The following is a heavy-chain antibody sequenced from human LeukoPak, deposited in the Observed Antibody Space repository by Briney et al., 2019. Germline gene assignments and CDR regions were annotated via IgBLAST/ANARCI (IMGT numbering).Heavy chain of an antibody. J-gene: IGHJ4*02. V-gene: IGHV3-53*01. D-gene: IGHD3-10*01. CDR2: IYTSGGT. CDR1: GFTVSGSY. CDR3: ARGGGNTRFDY. Sequence: GGSLRLSCAGSGFTVSGSYLSWVRQPPGKGLEWVSIIYTSGGTYYADSVKGRFTISRDNSKNTLYLQMNSLRAEDTAVYYCARGGGNTRFDYWGQGTLVTVFS.